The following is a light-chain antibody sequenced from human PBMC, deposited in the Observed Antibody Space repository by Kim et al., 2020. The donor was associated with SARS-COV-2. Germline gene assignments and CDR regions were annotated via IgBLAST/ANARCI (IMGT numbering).Light chain of an antibody. V-gene: IGKV1-5*03. CDR1: QSIGRW. Sequence: SAYGGDRVTFACRASQSIGRWLAWYQQKPGEAPKLLIYQASTVQRGVPSRFSGSGSGTDFTLTISDLQPDDYATYFCQQYYALWTFGQGTKVDIK. CDR3: QQYYALWT. CDR2: QAS. J-gene: IGKJ1*01.